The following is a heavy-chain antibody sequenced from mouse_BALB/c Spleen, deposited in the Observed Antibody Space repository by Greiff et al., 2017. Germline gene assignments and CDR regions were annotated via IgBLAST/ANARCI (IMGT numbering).Heavy chain of an antibody. V-gene: IGHV1-80*01. D-gene: IGHD2-2*01. J-gene: IGHJ2*01. CDR1: GYAFSSYW. CDR3: ARRSTMVTASDY. CDR2: IYPGGGGT. Sequence: QVQLQQSGAELVRPGSSVKISCKASGYAFSSYWMNWVKQRPGQGLEWIGQIYPGGGGTNYNGKFKGKATLTADKSSSTAYMQLSSLTSEDSAVYFCARRSTMVTASDYWGQGTTLTVSS.